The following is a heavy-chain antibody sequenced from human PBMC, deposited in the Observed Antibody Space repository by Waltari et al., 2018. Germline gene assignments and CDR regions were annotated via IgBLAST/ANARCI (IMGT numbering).Heavy chain of an antibody. V-gene: IGHV3-7*01. J-gene: IGHJ4*02. CDR1: GFTFSSYW. D-gene: IGHD2-21*02. Sequence: ETHLVESGGGLVQPGGSLRLSCAASGFTFSSYWMTWVRQAPGKWLEWVANIRQDGSEKYYVDSVKGRFTISRDNAKNSLYLQMNSLKADDTAVYYCARISSTEFDSWGQGTLVTVSS. CDR2: IRQDGSEK. CDR3: ARISSTEFDS.